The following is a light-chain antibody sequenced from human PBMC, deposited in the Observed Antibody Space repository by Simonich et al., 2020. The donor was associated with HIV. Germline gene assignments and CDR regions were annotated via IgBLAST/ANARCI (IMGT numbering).Light chain of an antibody. Sequence: EIVMTQSPATLSVSPGERATLSCRASQSVGRNLAWYQQKPGQAPRFLIYGASTRATGIPARFSGSGSGTEFTLTISSMQSEDFAVYYCQQYNNWPLTFGVGTKVEIK. CDR1: QSVGRN. V-gene: IGKV3-15*01. CDR3: QQYNNWPLT. J-gene: IGKJ4*01. CDR2: GAS.